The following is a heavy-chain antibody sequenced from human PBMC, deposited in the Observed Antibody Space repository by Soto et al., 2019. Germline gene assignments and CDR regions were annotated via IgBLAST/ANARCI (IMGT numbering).Heavy chain of an antibody. D-gene: IGHD4-17*01. CDR3: ARPDFGDYWYFDL. CDR1: GGTFSSHT. V-gene: IGHV1-69*08. CDR2: IIPALGTA. J-gene: IGHJ2*01. Sequence: QDQLVQSGAEVKKPGSSVKVSFKASGGTFSSHTISWVRQAPGQGLEWMGRIIPALGTATYAQKFQGRVTITADESATTVYMELNSLRSEDTAVYYCARPDFGDYWYFDLWGRGTLVTVSS.